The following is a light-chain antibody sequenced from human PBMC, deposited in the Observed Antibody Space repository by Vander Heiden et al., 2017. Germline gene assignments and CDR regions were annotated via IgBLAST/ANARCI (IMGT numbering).Light chain of an antibody. Sequence: AIRMTQSPSSFSASTGDRVTITCRASQGISSYLAWYQQKPGKAPKLLIYAASTLQSGVPSRFSGSGSGTDFTLTISCLQSEDFANYYCQQYDSYPQTFGQGTKVEIK. CDR3: QQYDSYPQT. CDR1: QGISSY. CDR2: AAS. J-gene: IGKJ1*01. V-gene: IGKV1-8*01.